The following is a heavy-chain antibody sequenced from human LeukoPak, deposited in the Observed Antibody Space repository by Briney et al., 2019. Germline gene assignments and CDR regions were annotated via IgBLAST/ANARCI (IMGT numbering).Heavy chain of an antibody. CDR1: GGSISSGGYY. D-gene: IGHD1-26*01. J-gene: IGHJ4*02. V-gene: IGHV4-31*03. CDR3: AVQSLAESGSYFYFDY. CDR2: IYYSGST. Sequence: SQTLSLTCTVSGGSISSGGYYWSWIRQHPGKGLEWIGYIYYSGSTYYNPSLKSRVTISVDTSKNQFSLKLSSVTAADTAVYYCAVQSLAESGSYFYFDYWGQRTLVTVSS.